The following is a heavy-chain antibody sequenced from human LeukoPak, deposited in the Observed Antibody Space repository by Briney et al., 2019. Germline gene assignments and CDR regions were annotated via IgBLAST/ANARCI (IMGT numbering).Heavy chain of an antibody. CDR3: AKGGRWDYYDSSH. V-gene: IGHV3-23*01. Sequence: GGSLRLSCAASGLTFSSYAMTWVRQAPGKGLEWVSGISGSGGTTYYADSVKGRFTISRDNSKNMLYLQMNSLRVEDTAVYYCAKGGRWDYYDSSHWGQGTMVTVSS. CDR1: GLTFSSYA. J-gene: IGHJ3*01. D-gene: IGHD3-22*01. CDR2: ISGSGGTT.